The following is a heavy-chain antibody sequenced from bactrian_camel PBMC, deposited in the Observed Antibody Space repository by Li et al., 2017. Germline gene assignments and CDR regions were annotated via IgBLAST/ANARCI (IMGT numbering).Heavy chain of an antibody. CDR1: GFTFDDYA. V-gene: IGHV3-1*01. CDR2: VSWSGDST. Sequence: VQLVESGGGLVQPGGSLRLSCAASGFTFDDYAMGWIRQAPGKGLEWVSAVSWSGDSTNYADSVKGQFTISRDNAKNTVYLQMNSLKPEDTAVYYCVTGRTWVAYARADFTYWGQGTQVTVS. CDR3: VTGRTWVAYARADFTY. D-gene: IGHD6*01. J-gene: IGHJ6*01.